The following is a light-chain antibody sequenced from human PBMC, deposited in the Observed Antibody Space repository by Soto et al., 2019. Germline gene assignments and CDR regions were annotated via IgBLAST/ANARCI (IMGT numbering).Light chain of an antibody. J-gene: IGKJ4*01. V-gene: IGKV3-15*01. CDR2: GAF. CDR3: QQYKNWPPLT. CDR1: QSVSYN. Sequence: EIVMTQSPATLSVSPGERATLSCRASQSVSYNLAWYQQKPGQGPRLLIYGAFTRATGIPARFSGSGSGTEFTLTISSLQSEDFAVYYCQQYKNWPPLTFGGGPRWRSN.